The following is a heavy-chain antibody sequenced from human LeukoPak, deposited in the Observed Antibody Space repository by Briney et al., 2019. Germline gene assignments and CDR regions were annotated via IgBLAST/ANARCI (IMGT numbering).Heavy chain of an antibody. Sequence: PGGSLRLSCAASGFTFSSYWMSWVRQAPGKGLEWVANIKQDGSEKYYVDSVKGRFTISRDNAKNSLYLQMNSLRAEDTAVYYCARCSPTCASGSSDYWGQGTLVTVSS. CDR2: IKQDGSEK. D-gene: IGHD3-10*01. CDR1: GFTFSSYW. V-gene: IGHV3-7*01. J-gene: IGHJ4*02. CDR3: ARCSPTCASGSSDY.